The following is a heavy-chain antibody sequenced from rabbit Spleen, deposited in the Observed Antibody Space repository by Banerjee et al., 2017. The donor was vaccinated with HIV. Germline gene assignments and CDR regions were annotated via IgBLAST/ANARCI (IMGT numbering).Heavy chain of an antibody. CDR1: GFDFSNYY. CDR3: ARVGGVGVYGYAPL. Sequence: QSLEESGGGLVQPGGSLTLSCKASGFDFSNYYMTWVRQAPGKGLEWIGLTEPIFGTTYYANWVNGRFTISSHNAQNTLYLQVKSLTAADTATYFCARVGGVGVYGYAPLWGPGTLVTVS. CDR2: TEPIFGTT. D-gene: IGHD6-1*01. V-gene: IGHV1S7*01. J-gene: IGHJ4*01.